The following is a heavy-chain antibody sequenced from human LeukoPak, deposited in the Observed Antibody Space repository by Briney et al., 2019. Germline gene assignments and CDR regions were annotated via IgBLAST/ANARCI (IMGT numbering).Heavy chain of an antibody. Sequence: PGGSLRLSCAASGFTFSSYAMSWVRQAPGKGLEWVSAISGSGGSTYYADSVKGRFTISRDNSKNTLYLQMNSLRAEDTAVYYCAKDQYYDSSGYGYFDYWGQGTLVTVSS. CDR1: GFTFSSYA. V-gene: IGHV3-23*01. CDR2: ISGSGGST. D-gene: IGHD3-22*01. CDR3: AKDQYYDSSGYGYFDY. J-gene: IGHJ4*02.